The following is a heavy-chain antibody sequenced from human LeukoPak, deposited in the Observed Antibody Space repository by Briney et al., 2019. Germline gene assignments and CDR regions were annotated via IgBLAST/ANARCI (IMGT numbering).Heavy chain of an antibody. CDR2: ISSSGSTI. J-gene: IGHJ6*03. V-gene: IGHV3-48*03. CDR1: GFTFSSYE. D-gene: IGHD5-12*01. Sequence: GGSLGLSCAASGFTFSSYEMHWVRQAPGKGLEWVSYISSSGSTIYYADSVKGRFTISRDNAKNSLYLQMNSLRAEDTAVYYCAREHSGYDFPGRDYYYMDVWGKGTTVTVSS. CDR3: AREHSGYDFPGRDYYYMDV.